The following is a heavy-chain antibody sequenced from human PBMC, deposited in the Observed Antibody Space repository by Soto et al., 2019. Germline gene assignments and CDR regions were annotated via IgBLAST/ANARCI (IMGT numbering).Heavy chain of an antibody. Sequence: QVQLVQSGAEVKKPGSSVKVSCKASGGTFSSYAISWVRQAPGQGLEWMGGIIPIFGTANYAQKFQGRVTIPANESTGTAYMELSSLRSEDTAVYYCARVEASSSSFSDYYYGMDVWGQGTTVTVSS. J-gene: IGHJ6*02. CDR2: IIPIFGTA. D-gene: IGHD6-6*01. CDR1: GGTFSSYA. CDR3: ARVEASSSSFSDYYYGMDV. V-gene: IGHV1-69*12.